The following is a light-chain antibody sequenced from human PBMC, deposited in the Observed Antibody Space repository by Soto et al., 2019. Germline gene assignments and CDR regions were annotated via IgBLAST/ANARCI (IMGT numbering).Light chain of an antibody. Sequence: QLVLTQSPSASASLGASVKLTCTLSSGHSNYAIAWHQQQSEKGPRYLMKLNSDGSHSKGDGIPDRFSGSSFGAERYLTIPSLQSEDEADYYCQTWGSGIVVFGGGTKLPLL. V-gene: IGLV4-69*01. CDR2: LNSDGSH. J-gene: IGLJ2*01. CDR1: SGHSNYA. CDR3: QTWGSGIVV.